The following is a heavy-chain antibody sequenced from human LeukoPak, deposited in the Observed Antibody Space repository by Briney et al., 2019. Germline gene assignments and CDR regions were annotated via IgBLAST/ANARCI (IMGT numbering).Heavy chain of an antibody. CDR2: ISYDGSNK. CDR1: GFTFSSYA. CDR3: ARSYYDILTGYPPPPNFDY. D-gene: IGHD3-9*01. V-gene: IGHV3-30-3*01. Sequence: GASLRLSCAASGFTFSSYAMHWVRQAPGKGLEWVAVISYDGSNKYYADSVKGRFTISRDNSKNTLYLQMNSLRAEDTAVYYCARSYYDILTGYPPPPNFDYWGQGTLVTVSS. J-gene: IGHJ4*02.